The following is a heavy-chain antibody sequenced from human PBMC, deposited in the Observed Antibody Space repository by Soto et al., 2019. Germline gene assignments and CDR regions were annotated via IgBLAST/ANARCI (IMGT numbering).Heavy chain of an antibody. CDR1: GGSISSGGYS. D-gene: IGHD3-3*01. V-gene: IGHV4-30-2*01. Sequence: PSETLSLTCAVSGGSISSGGYSWSWIRQPPGKGLEWIGYIYHSGSTYYNPSLKSRVTISVDRSKNQFSLKLSSVTAADTAVYYCARHVGFWSGYYESTPAFYGMDVWGQGTTVTVSS. J-gene: IGHJ6*02. CDR2: IYHSGST. CDR3: ARHVGFWSGYYESTPAFYGMDV.